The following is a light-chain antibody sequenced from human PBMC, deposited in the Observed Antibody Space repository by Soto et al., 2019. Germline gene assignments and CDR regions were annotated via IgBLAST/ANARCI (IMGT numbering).Light chain of an antibody. J-gene: IGKJ5*01. CDR3: QQYNSYPHT. V-gene: IGKV1-5*03. CDR1: QNISSW. Sequence: DIPLPQSPSTLSVSPGARGTLXCRASQNISSWLAWYQQKPGKAPKLLIYKASSLESGVPSRFSGSGSGTEFTLTISSLQPDDFATYYCQQYNSYPHTFGQGTRLEI. CDR2: KAS.